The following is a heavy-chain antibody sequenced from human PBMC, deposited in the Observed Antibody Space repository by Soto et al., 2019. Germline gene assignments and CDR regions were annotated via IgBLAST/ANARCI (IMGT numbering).Heavy chain of an antibody. CDR3: ARVRQGCSANNCYFDP. J-gene: IGHJ5*01. D-gene: IGHD1-1*01. V-gene: IGHV4-4*02. Sequence: SETLSLTCTLSGGSVRAPDWWNWVRQSPDKGLEWIAEVHISGHSNYNPSLRSRVSVSIDSSKNQFYLNLNSVTAANTAIYYCARVRQGCSANNCYFDPWGQGTQVTVSS. CDR2: VHISGHS. CDR1: GGSVRAPDW.